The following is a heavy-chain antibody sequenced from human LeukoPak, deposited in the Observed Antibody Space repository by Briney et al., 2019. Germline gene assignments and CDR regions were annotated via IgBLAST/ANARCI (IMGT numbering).Heavy chain of an antibody. CDR3: AGHSAGAWLRFFDY. D-gene: IGHD5-12*01. Sequence: SETLSLTCTVSGGSISSYYWSWIRQPPGKGLEWIGYIYYSGSTNYNPSLKSRVTISVDTSKNQFSLKLSSVTAADTAVYYCAGHSAGAWLRFFDYWGQGTLVTVSS. CDR2: IYYSGST. CDR1: GGSISSYY. J-gene: IGHJ4*02. V-gene: IGHV4-59*08.